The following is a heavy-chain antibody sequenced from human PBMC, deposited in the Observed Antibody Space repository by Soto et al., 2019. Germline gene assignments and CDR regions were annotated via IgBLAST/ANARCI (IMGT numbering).Heavy chain of an antibody. D-gene: IGHD2-15*01. CDR1: GFSFNEAW. CDR2: IKTSAGGGAT. J-gene: IGHJ6*02. V-gene: IGHV3-15*07. CDR3: TTWSVEGI. Sequence: EVQLVESAGGLVKPGGSLRLSCVASGFSFNEAWMNWVRQAPGQGLEWVGRIKTSAGGGATNYAAPVQGRFTISRDDSKNPLSLHTNSLRTEDTAIYYCTTWSVEGIWGQGTTVIVSS.